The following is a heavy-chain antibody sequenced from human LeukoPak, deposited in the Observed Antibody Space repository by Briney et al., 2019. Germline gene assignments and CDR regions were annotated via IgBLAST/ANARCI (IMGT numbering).Heavy chain of an antibody. CDR1: GFTFSTYN. D-gene: IGHD5-18*01. J-gene: IGHJ4*02. Sequence: GGSLRLSCAASGFTFSTYNMHWVRQAPGKGLEWVALIRNDGSNNYYADSVKGRFTISRDNSKNTLYLQMNSLRAEDTAVYYCAKDQGYSYGHSLDFWGQGTLVTVSS. V-gene: IGHV3-30*02. CDR3: AKDQGYSYGHSLDF. CDR2: IRNDGSNN.